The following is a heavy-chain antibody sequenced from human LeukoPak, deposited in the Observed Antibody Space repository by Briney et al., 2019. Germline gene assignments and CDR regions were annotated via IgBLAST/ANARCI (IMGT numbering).Heavy chain of an antibody. Sequence: RTGGSLRLSCAASGFTFSSYEMKWVRQAPGKGREWVSYIGSSGSTIYYGVSGKGPFTISRDNAKNSLYLQMNTLRAEDTAVYYCARAGSGRSPDWFDPWGQGTLVTVSS. CDR1: GFTFSSYE. V-gene: IGHV3-48*03. CDR2: IGSSGSTI. J-gene: IGHJ5*02. CDR3: ARAGSGRSPDWFDP. D-gene: IGHD1-26*01.